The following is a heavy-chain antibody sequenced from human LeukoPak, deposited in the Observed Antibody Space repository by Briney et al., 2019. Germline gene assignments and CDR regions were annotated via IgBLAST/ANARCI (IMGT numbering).Heavy chain of an antibody. CDR1: GGSISSHY. J-gene: IGHJ4*02. CDR2: VYSSGST. D-gene: IGHD5-12*01. Sequence: SETLSLTCTVSGGSISSHYWSWIRQPAGKGLEWIGRVYSSGSTSYNPSLKSRVTMSIDTSQNQFSLKLSSVTAADTAVYYCARVSLYNGYDYLDYWGQGTLVTVSA. CDR3: ARVSLYNGYDYLDY. V-gene: IGHV4-4*07.